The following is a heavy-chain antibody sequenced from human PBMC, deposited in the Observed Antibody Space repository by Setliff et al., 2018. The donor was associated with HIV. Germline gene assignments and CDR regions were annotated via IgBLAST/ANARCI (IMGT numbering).Heavy chain of an antibody. CDR2: IIPILGIA. V-gene: IGHV1-69*10. CDR1: GGTFSSYA. Sequence: SVKVSCKASGGTFSSYAISWVRQAPGQGLEWMGGIIPILGIANYAQKFQGRVTITTDESTSTAYMELSSLRSEDTAVYYCARDIRTILGVVTSLGCWFDPWGQGTLVTVSS. J-gene: IGHJ5*02. CDR3: ARDIRTILGVVTSLGCWFDP. D-gene: IGHD3-3*01.